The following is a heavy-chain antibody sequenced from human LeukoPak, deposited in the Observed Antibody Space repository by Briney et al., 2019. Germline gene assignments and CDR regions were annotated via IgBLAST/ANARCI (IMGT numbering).Heavy chain of an antibody. CDR2: IYYSGNT. V-gene: IGHV4-39*01. CDR1: GGSISSSSYY. J-gene: IGHJ4*02. Sequence: PSETLSLTCTVSGGSISSSSYYWGWIRQPPGKGLEWIGTIYYSGNTYYSPSLKSRVSISVDTSKNQFSLKLSSVTAADTAVYYCARQAVAGNGFNYWGQGTLVTVSS. D-gene: IGHD6-19*01. CDR3: ARQAVAGNGFNY.